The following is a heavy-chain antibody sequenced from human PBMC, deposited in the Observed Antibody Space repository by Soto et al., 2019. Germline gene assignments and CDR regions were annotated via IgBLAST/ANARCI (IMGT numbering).Heavy chain of an antibody. J-gene: IGHJ6*02. V-gene: IGHV4-39*01. CDR3: ARSRRVLRFLEWSINYYYYYGMDV. CDR2: IYYSGST. Sequence: PSETLSLTCTVSGGSISSSSYYWGWIRQPPGKGLEWIGSIYYSGSTYYNPSLKSRVTISVDTSKNQFSLKLSSVTAADTAVYYCARSRRVLRFLEWSINYYYYYGMDVWGQGTTVTVYS. D-gene: IGHD3-3*01. CDR1: GGSISSSSYY.